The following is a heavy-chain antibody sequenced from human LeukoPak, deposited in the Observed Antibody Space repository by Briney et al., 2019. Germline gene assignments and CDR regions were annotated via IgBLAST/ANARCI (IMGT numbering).Heavy chain of an antibody. D-gene: IGHD6-6*01. Sequence: PSETLSLTCAVYGGSFSGYYWSWIRQPPGKGLEWIGEINHSGSTNYNPSLKSRVTISVDTSKNQFSLKLSSVTAADTAVYYCVRSTVSKSSSGLPQNWFDPWGQGTLVTVSS. CDR1: GGSFSGYY. CDR2: INHSGST. J-gene: IGHJ5*02. V-gene: IGHV4-34*01. CDR3: VRSTVSKSSSGLPQNWFDP.